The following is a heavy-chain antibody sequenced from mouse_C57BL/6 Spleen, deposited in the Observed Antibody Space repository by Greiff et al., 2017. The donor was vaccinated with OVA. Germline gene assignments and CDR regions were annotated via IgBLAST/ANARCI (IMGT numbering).Heavy chain of an antibody. CDR2: IWSGGST. D-gene: IGHD4-1*01. V-gene: IGHV2-2*01. J-gene: IGHJ4*01. CDR1: GFSLTSYG. CDR3: ARRNWDVDYAMDY. Sequence: VQRVESGPGLVQPSQSLSITCTVSGFSLTSYGVHWVRQSPGKGLEWLGVIWSGGSTDYNAAFISRLSISKDNSKSQVFFKMNSLQADDTAIYYCARRNWDVDYAMDYWGQGTSVTVSS.